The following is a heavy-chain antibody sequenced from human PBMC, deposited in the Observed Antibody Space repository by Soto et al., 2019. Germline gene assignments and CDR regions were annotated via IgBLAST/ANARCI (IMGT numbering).Heavy chain of an antibody. CDR1: GGTISGYY. CDR3: ARGQRFSDWFDP. D-gene: IGHD3-3*01. CDR2: IYSSGNT. J-gene: IGHJ5*02. V-gene: IGHV4-4*07. Sequence: SETLSLTCSVSGGTISGYYWTWIRQPAGKGLEWIGRIYSSGNTKYNPSPQSRVTMSLDTSNNQFSLRLTSVTAADTAVYYCARGQRFSDWFDPWGQGTLVTVSS.